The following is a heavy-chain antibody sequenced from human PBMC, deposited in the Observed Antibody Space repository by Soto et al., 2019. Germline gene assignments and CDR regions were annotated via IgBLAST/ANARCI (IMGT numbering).Heavy chain of an antibody. Sequence: ASVKVSCKASGYTFTSYGISWVRQAPGQGLEWMGWISAYKGNTNYAQKLQGRVTMTTDTSTSTAYMELRSLRSDDTAVYYCARSQDFWSGYSGFDYWGQGTLVTVSS. CDR3: ARSQDFWSGYSGFDY. CDR1: GYTFTSYG. J-gene: IGHJ4*02. V-gene: IGHV1-18*01. D-gene: IGHD3-3*01. CDR2: ISAYKGNT.